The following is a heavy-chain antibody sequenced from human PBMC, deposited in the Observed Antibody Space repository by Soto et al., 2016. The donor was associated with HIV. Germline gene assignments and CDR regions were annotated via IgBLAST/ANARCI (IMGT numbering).Heavy chain of an antibody. CDR2: INPSGGST. CDR1: GYTFTSYY. V-gene: IGHV1-46*01. J-gene: IGHJ6*03. CDR3: ARALVHCSGGSCYSYYMDV. D-gene: IGHD2-15*01. Sequence: QVQLVQSGAEVKKPGASVKVSCKASGYTFTSYYIHWVRQAPGQGLEWMGIINPSGGSTSYAQKFQGRVSLTRDTSTSTVYMEVSSLRSDDTAVYYCARALVHCSGGSCYSYYMDVWGKGTTVTVSS.